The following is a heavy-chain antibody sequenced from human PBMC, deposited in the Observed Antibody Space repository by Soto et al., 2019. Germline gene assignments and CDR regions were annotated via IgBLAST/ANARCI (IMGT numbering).Heavy chain of an antibody. CDR2: MNPNSGNT. D-gene: IGHD3-16*01. Sequence: ASVKVSCTASGYTFTSYDINWVRQATGQGLEWMGWMNPNSGNTGYAQKFQGRVTMTRNTSISTAYMELSSMRSEDTAVYYCARPGKGGNWFDPWGQGTLVTVSS. J-gene: IGHJ5*02. CDR1: GYTFTSYD. V-gene: IGHV1-8*01. CDR3: ARPGKGGNWFDP.